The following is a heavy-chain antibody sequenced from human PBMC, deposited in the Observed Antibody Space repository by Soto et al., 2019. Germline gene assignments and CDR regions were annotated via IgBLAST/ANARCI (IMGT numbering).Heavy chain of an antibody. V-gene: IGHV3-23*01. CDR1: GFTFSSYA. J-gene: IGHJ3*02. CDR2: ISGSSGST. CDR3: ARDRRPQGAFDI. Sequence: PGGSLRLSCAASGFTFSSYAMSWVRQAPGKGLEWVSAISGSSGSTYYADSVKGRFTISRDNAKNSLYLQMNSLRAEDTAVYYCARDRRPQGAFDICGQGPMVTVSS.